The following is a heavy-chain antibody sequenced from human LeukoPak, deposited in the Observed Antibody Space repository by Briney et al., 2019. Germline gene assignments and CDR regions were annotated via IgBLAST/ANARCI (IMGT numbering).Heavy chain of an antibody. D-gene: IGHD5-18*01. J-gene: IGHJ3*02. CDR1: GYTFTGYY. CDR2: INPNTGGT. V-gene: IGHV1-2*02. Sequence: ASVKVSCKASGYTFTGYYLHWVRQAPGQGLEWMGWINPNTGGTNYAQKFQGRVTMTRDTSISTAYMELSRLRSDDPAVYYCASSVDTALVSDVGFDIWGQGTMVTVSS. CDR3: ASSVDTALVSDVGFDI.